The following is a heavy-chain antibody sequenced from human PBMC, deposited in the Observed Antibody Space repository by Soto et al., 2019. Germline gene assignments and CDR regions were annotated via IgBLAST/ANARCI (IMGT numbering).Heavy chain of an antibody. D-gene: IGHD3-10*01. Sequence: QLQLQESGPGLVKPSGTLSLTCAVSGGSISGINWWYWIRQPPGKGLEWIGEIYHSGSTHDNPSLKSRLTISVDKSKNQFSLKLSSVTAADTAVYYCARFGGGLDVWGQGTKVTVSS. J-gene: IGHJ6*02. CDR1: GGSISGINW. V-gene: IGHV4-4*02. CDR3: ARFGGGLDV. CDR2: IYHSGST.